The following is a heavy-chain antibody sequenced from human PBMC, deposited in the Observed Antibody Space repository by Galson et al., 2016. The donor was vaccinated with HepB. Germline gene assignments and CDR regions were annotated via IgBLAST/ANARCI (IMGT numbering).Heavy chain of an antibody. Sequence: SLRLSCATSGLTFRRHWMSWVRQAPGKGLEWVANIDEDGSEKNYVGSVRGRFTMSRDNSKKTVSLQMNNLRVEDTAVYYCARDHSSYKGNWFDPWGQGTLVTVSS. CDR3: ARDHSSYKGNWFDP. CDR2: IDEDGSEK. D-gene: IGHD5-12*01. J-gene: IGHJ5*02. V-gene: IGHV3-7*01. CDR1: GLTFRRHW.